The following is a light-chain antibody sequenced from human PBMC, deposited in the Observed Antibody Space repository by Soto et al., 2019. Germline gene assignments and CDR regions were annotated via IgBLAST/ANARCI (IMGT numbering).Light chain of an antibody. CDR2: DAS. Sequence: DIHMTQSRATLSASLVDRGTIACRASQSISSWLAWYQQKPGKAPKLLIYDASSLESGVPSRFSGSGSGTEFTLTISSLQPDDFATYYCQQYNSYWTFGQGTKVDIK. CDR3: QQYNSYWT. V-gene: IGKV1-5*01. J-gene: IGKJ1*01. CDR1: QSISSW.